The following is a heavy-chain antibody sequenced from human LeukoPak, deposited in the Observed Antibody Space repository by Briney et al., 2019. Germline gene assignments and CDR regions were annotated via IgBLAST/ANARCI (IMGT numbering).Heavy chain of an antibody. CDR1: GGSISSSNW. Sequence: PSGTLSLTCAVSGGSISSSNWWSWVRQPPGKGLEWIGSIYYSGNTYYTPSLKSRLTISVDTSKSQFSLKLSSVTAADTAVYYCARRSSDILLGPRAFDIWGQGTMVTVSS. CDR2: IYYSGNT. V-gene: IGHV4-4*02. CDR3: ARRSSDILLGPRAFDI. J-gene: IGHJ3*02. D-gene: IGHD2-8*01.